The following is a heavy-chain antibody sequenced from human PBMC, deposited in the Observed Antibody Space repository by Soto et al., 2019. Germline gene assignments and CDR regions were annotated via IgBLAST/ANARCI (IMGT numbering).Heavy chain of an antibody. D-gene: IGHD3-22*01. V-gene: IGHV4-38-2*01. CDR2: IYHSGST. J-gene: IGHJ4*02. CDR3: ATHDRSGYYPPRPFDY. CDR1: GYSISSGYY. Sequence: LSLTCAVSGYSISSGYYWGWIRQPPGKGLEWIGSIYHSGSTYYNPSLKSRVTISVDTSKNQFSLKLSSVTAADTAVYYCATHDRSGYYPPRPFDYWGQGTLVTVSS.